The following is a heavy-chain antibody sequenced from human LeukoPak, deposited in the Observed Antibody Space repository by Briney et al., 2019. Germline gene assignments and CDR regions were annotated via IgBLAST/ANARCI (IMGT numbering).Heavy chain of an antibody. Sequence: SQTLSLTCPVSGGSISSGDYYWSWIRQPPGKGLEWIGYIYYSGSTYYNPSLKSRVTISVDTSKNQFSLKLSSVTAADTAVYYCARATGYSGHDGDGWFDPWGQGTLVTVSS. V-gene: IGHV4-30-4*01. J-gene: IGHJ5*02. CDR2: IYYSGST. CDR3: ARATGYSGHDGDGWFDP. CDR1: GGSISSGDYY. D-gene: IGHD5-12*01.